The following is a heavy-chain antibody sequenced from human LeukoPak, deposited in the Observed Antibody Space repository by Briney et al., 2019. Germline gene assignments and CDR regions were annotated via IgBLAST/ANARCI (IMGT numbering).Heavy chain of an antibody. CDR1: GLPIPDFA. CDR3: ARESGKFDY. CDR2: ISGDGVST. Sequence: GGSLRLSCVASGLPIPDFAMHWVRQAPGKGLEWVSLISGDGVSTFYADSVKGRFIISRDNSKNSLSLEMNSLRTEDTAMYYCARESGKFDYWGQGTLVAVSS. V-gene: IGHV3-43*02. J-gene: IGHJ4*02.